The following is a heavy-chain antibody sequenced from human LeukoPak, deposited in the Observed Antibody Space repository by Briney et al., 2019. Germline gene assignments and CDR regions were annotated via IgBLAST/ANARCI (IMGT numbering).Heavy chain of an antibody. CDR1: GFYFINSW. V-gene: IGHV3-15*01. J-gene: IGHJ4*02. D-gene: IGHD7-27*01. CDR3: TTSGGNWDYFDY. CDR2: IKRKSDDETT. Sequence: PGGSLRLSCAGSGFYFINSWISWVRQPPGKGLEWVGHIKRKSDDETTNYAAPVKGRFSISRDDSKNTVYLQMNSLRIEDTGVYYCTTSGGNWDYFDYWGQGTPVTVSS.